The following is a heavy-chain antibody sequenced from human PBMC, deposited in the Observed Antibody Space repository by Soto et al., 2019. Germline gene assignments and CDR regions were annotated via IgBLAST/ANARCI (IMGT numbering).Heavy chain of an antibody. D-gene: IGHD1-26*01. CDR3: ARREIQGPIDY. CDR2: IYYSGTT. CDR1: GYSIRSSNW. J-gene: IGHJ4*02. V-gene: IGHV4-28*01. Sequence: QVQLQESGQGLVKPSDTLSLTGAVSGYSIRSSNWWGWIRQPTGKGLEWMGYIYYSGTTYYNPSLKSRVTMSVDTSTNQFSLKLTSVPAVATAVYYCARREIQGPIDYWGQGTLVTVSS.